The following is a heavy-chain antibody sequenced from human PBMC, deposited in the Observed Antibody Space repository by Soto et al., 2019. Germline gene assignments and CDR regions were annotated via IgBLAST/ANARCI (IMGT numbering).Heavy chain of an antibody. CDR1: GFTFSMYW. D-gene: IGHD3-16*01. Sequence: PWGSLRLSCAASGFTFSMYWLHCCRQSPFKGLLWVSRINGDGTDTTYADSVKGRFTISRDNAKNTVYLQMNGLRAEDTAVYYCAREVGRGSGSYYLDYWGQETLVTVSS. V-gene: IGHV3-74*03. J-gene: IGHJ4*02. CDR2: INGDGTDT. CDR3: AREVGRGSGSYYLDY.